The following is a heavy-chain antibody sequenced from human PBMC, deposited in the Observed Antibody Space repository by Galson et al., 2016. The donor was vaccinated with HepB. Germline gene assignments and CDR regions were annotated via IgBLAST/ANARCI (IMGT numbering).Heavy chain of an antibody. Sequence: SLRLSCAASGFTVSHSYMSWVRQAPGKGLEWVSVIFGGGDTYYADSLKGRFTISRDGLKNTLSLQMDTLRVEDTARYYCARFNWDNDAFDIWGQGTLVTVSS. D-gene: IGHD1/OR15-1a*01. V-gene: IGHV3-66*01. J-gene: IGHJ3*02. CDR1: GFTVSHSY. CDR2: IFGGGDT. CDR3: ARFNWDNDAFDI.